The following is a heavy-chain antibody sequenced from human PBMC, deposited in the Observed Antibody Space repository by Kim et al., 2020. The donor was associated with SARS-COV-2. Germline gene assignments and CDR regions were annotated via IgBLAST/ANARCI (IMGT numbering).Heavy chain of an antibody. CDR1: GYTFTSYG. D-gene: IGHD3-10*01. Sequence: ASVKVSCKASGYTFTSYGISWVRQAPGQGLEWMGWISAYNGNTNYAQKLQGRVTMTTDTSTSTAYMELRSLRSDDTAVYYCARDPGRQYYYGSGSYNYWGQGTLVTVSS. V-gene: IGHV1-18*01. CDR2: ISAYNGNT. CDR3: ARDPGRQYYYGSGSYNY. J-gene: IGHJ4*02.